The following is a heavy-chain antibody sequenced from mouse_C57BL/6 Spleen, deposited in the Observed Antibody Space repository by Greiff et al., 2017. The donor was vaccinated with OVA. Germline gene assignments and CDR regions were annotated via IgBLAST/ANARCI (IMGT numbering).Heavy chain of an antibody. CDR2: IDPSDSST. CDR3: ASSTTVAPGYFDV. V-gene: IGHV1-50*01. D-gene: IGHD1-1*01. CDR1: GYTFTSYW. Sequence: QVQLKQPGAELVKPGASVKLSCKASGYTFTSYWMQWVKQRPGQGLEWIGEIDPSDSSTNYNQKFKGKATLTVDTSSSTAYMQLSSLTSEDSAVYYCASSTTVAPGYFDVWGTGTTVTVSS. J-gene: IGHJ1*03.